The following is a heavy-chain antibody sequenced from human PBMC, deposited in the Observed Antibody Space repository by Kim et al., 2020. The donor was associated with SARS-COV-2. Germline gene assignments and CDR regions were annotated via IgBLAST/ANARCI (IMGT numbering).Heavy chain of an antibody. J-gene: IGHJ6*03. Sequence: GGSLRLSCAASGFTFSSYGMHWVRQAPGKGLERVAVISYDGSNKYYADSVKGRFTISRDNSKNTLYLQMNSLRAEDTAVYYCAKWDYYGSMGYYYYYMDVWSIGTTVTVSS. D-gene: IGHD3-10*01. CDR1: GFTFSSYG. V-gene: IGHV3-30*18. CDR2: ISYDGSNK. CDR3: AKWDYYGSMGYYYYYMDV.